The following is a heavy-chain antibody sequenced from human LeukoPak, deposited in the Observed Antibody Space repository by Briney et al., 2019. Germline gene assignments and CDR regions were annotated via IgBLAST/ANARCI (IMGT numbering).Heavy chain of an antibody. CDR2: IIPILGIA. CDR1: GGTFSSYT. J-gene: IGHJ4*02. V-gene: IGHV1-69*02. Sequence: SVKVSCKASGGTFSSYTISWVRQAPGQGLEWMGRIIPILGIANYAQKFQGRVTITADKSTSTAYMELSSLRSEDAAVYYCARAVTAITYFDYWGQGTLVTVSS. D-gene: IGHD2-21*02. CDR3: ARAVTAITYFDY.